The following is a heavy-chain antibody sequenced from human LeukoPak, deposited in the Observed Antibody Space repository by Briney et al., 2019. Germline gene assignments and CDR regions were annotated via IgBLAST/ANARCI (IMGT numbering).Heavy chain of an antibody. J-gene: IGHJ6*03. CDR2: INHSGST. CDR3: ATYGSGSYFYYYMDV. V-gene: IGHV4-34*01. D-gene: IGHD3-10*01. Sequence: SETLSLTCAVYGGSFSGYYWSWIRQPPGKGLEWIGEINHSGSTNYNPSLNSRVTISVDTSKNQFSLKLSSVTAADTAVYYCATYGSGSYFYYYMDVWGKGTTVTVSS. CDR1: GGSFSGYY.